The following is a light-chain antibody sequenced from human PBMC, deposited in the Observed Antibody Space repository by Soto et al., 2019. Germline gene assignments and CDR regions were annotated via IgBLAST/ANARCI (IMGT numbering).Light chain of an antibody. V-gene: IGKV3-15*01. CDR1: QSVGCS. CDR2: GAS. J-gene: IGKJ4*01. Sequence: EVVMTQSPATLSVSPGERATLSCRASQSVGCSLAWYQQTPGQAPRVLIYGASTRATGIPARFSGSGSETEFTLTISSLQSEDFAVYYCQQYNKWPLTFGGGTKVEIK. CDR3: QQYNKWPLT.